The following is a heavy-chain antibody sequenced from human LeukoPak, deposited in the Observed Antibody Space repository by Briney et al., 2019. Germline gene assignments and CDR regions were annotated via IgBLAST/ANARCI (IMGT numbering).Heavy chain of an antibody. V-gene: IGHV4-4*02. CDR2: IYHNGNT. CDR1: GGSFTNSNW. J-gene: IGHJ4*02. Sequence: SGTLSLTCAVSGGSFTNSNWWSWVRPPPGEGLEWIGEIYHNGNTNYNPSLKSRVTISLDKSQNQFSLKLSSLTAADTAVYYCATKPNSLSYFDNWGQGTLATVSS. CDR3: ATKPNSLSYFDN. D-gene: IGHD1-14*01.